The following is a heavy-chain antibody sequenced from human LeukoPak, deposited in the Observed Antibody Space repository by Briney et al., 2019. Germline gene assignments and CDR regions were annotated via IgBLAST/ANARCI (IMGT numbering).Heavy chain of an antibody. Sequence: GGSLRLSCAASGFTFSSYSMNWVRQAPGKGLEWVPSISSSSSYIYYADAVKGRFTISRDNAKNSLYLQMNSLRAEDTAVYYCAREGRGYSYGPYFDYWGQGTLVTVSS. D-gene: IGHD5-18*01. CDR3: AREGRGYSYGPYFDY. V-gene: IGHV3-21*01. CDR2: ISSSSSYI. J-gene: IGHJ4*02. CDR1: GFTFSSYS.